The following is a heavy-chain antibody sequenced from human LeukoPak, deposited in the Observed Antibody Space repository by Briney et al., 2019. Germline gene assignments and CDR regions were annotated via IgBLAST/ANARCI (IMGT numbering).Heavy chain of an antibody. CDR1: GYSFTNYW. Sequence: GECPKISCKGSGYSFTNYWIDWVRQVPGKGLEWMGIIYHGDCDSRNSPSFQGQVTIFADNTVNTAYLQWSSLKASDTAMYYCARQDPNYRIDYWGQGTQVTVSS. CDR2: IYHGDCDS. CDR3: ARQDPNYRIDY. J-gene: IGHJ4*02. V-gene: IGHV5-51*01. D-gene: IGHD4-11*01.